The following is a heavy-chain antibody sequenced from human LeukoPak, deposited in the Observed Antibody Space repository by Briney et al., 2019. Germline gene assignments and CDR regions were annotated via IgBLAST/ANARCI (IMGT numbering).Heavy chain of an antibody. V-gene: IGHV3-30-3*01. D-gene: IGHD3-22*01. CDR1: GFTFSSYA. CDR3: ATTQYYYDSSGIDY. Sequence: PGGSLRLSCAASGFTFSSYAMHWVRQAPGKGLEWVAVISYDGSNKYYADSVRGRFTISRDNSKNTLYLQMNSLRAEDTAVYYCATTQYYYDSSGIDYWGQGTLVTVSS. J-gene: IGHJ4*02. CDR2: ISYDGSNK.